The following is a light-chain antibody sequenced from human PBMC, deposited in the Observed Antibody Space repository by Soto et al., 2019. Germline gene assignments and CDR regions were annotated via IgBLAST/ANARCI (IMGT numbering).Light chain of an antibody. Sequence: EIVLTQSPGTLSLSPGERATLSCRASQSVSSTYLAWYQQKPGQAPRLLIYGASSRATGIPDRFSGSVYGTDFTLTISRLEPEDFAVYYCQQYHSSTLVTFGQGTRLEIK. J-gene: IGKJ5*01. V-gene: IGKV3-20*01. CDR3: QQYHSSTLVT. CDR1: QSVSSTY. CDR2: GAS.